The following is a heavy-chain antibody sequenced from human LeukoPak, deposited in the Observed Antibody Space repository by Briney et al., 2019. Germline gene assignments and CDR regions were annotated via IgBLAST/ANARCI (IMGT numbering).Heavy chain of an antibody. CDR2: IYYGGST. CDR3: ARGGVAAKYYFDF. J-gene: IGHJ4*02. V-gene: IGHV4-59*11. Sequence: PSETLSLTCTVSGGSISPLYWGWIRQPPGKGLEFIGYIYYGGSTNFNPSLKSRVTLSVDTSKSQISLKLTSVTAADTAVYYCARGGVAAKYYFDFWGQGTLVTVSS. CDR1: GGSISPLY. D-gene: IGHD3-10*01.